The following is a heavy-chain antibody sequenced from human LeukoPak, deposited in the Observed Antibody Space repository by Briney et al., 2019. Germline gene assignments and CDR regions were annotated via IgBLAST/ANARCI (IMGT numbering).Heavy chain of an antibody. V-gene: IGHV3-30*01. D-gene: IGHD3-10*01. Sequence: GGSLRLSCVASGLTFTEYAMHWVRQAPGKGLEWVTLISYDGSKTDYADSAKGRFTISRDNSKNTLYLQLNRLGPEDAAVYYCARDSTYYYASGSSGPHYFDYWGQGALVTVPS. CDR2: ISYDGSKT. CDR1: GLTFTEYA. CDR3: ARDSTYYYASGSSGPHYFDY. J-gene: IGHJ4*02.